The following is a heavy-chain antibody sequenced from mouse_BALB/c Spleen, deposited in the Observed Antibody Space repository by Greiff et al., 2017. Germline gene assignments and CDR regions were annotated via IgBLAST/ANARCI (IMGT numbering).Heavy chain of an antibody. Sequence: VQLQQSGPELMKPGASVKISCKASGYSFTSYYMHWVKQSHGKSLEWIGYIDPFNGGTSYNQKFKGKATLTVDKSSSTAYMHLSSLTSEDSAVYYCASRGGWYFDVWGAGTTVTVSS. CDR3: ASRGGWYFDV. J-gene: IGHJ1*01. CDR2: IDPFNGGT. V-gene: IGHV1S135*01. CDR1: GYSFTSYY.